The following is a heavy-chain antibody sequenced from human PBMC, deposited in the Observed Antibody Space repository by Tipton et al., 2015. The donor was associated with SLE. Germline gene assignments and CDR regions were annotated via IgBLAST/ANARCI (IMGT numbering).Heavy chain of an antibody. J-gene: IGHJ3*02. CDR1: GGSISSSSW. Sequence: TLSLTCSVSGGSISSSSWWSWVRQPPGKGLEWIGEIYHSGSTNYNPSLKSRVTISVDMSMNHFSLKLRSLTAADTAVYYCARSRLYPGPDAFDIWGQGTLVTVSS. CDR2: IYHSGST. V-gene: IGHV4-4*02. CDR3: ARSRLYPGPDAFDI. D-gene: IGHD2-15*01.